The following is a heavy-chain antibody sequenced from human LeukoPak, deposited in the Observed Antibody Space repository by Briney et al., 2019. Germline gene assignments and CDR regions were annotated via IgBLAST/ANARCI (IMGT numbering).Heavy chain of an antibody. Sequence: GGFLRLSCAASGFTVSSNYMNWVRQAPGKGLEWVSVIYSGGSTYYADSVKGRFTISRDNSKNTLYLQMNSLRAEDTAVYYCARGRGYCSSTTCYEGIDYWGQGTLVTVSS. D-gene: IGHD2-2*01. J-gene: IGHJ4*02. CDR1: GFTVSSNY. V-gene: IGHV3-53*01. CDR2: IYSGGST. CDR3: ARGRGYCSSTTCYEGIDY.